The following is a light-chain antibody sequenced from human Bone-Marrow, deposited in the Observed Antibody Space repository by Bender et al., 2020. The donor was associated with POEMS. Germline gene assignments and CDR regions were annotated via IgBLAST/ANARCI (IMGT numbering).Light chain of an antibody. V-gene: IGLV3-21*02. CDR2: DDS. CDR1: NIGSLS. Sequence: SYVLTQPPSVSVAPGQTAGISFGGSNIGSLSVHWYQQRPGQAPVLLVYDDSDRPSGIPERFVGSNSENTATLTINRVEAGDEAAYYCQVWDISRDHPVFGGGTTLTVL. CDR3: QVWDISRDHPV. J-gene: IGLJ3*02.